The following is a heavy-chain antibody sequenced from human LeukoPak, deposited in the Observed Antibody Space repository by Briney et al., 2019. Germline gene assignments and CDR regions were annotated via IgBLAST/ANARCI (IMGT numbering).Heavy chain of an antibody. Sequence: GESLKISCKASGYSFTRYWIAWVRQMPGKGLESMGIIYPGDSDTRYSPSFQGQVTISADKSVATAYLQWSSLKASDTAMYYCAKVFPAGQWLNRGPDSWGQGTLVTVSS. J-gene: IGHJ4*02. D-gene: IGHD6-19*01. V-gene: IGHV5-51*01. CDR3: AKVFPAGQWLNRGPDS. CDR2: IYPGDSDT. CDR1: GYSFTRYW.